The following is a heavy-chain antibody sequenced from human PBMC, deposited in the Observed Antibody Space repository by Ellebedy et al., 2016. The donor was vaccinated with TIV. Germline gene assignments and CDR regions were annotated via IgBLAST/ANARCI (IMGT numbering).Heavy chain of an antibody. Sequence: GESLKISXAASGFIFSNYWMSWVRQAPGKGLEWVANIRPDGSEEFYLDSVRGRFTTSRDNAKRSLYLQMDSLRAEDTAIYYCADPENFWGQGTMVTVSS. CDR1: GFIFSNYW. CDR2: IRPDGSEE. CDR3: ADPENF. V-gene: IGHV3-7*01. J-gene: IGHJ3*01.